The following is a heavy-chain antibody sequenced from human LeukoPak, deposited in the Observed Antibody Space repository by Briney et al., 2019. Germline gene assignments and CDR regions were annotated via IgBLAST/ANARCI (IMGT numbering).Heavy chain of an antibody. CDR2: ISYSGTT. Sequence: SETLSLTCTVSGGSISSNTYYWGWIRQPPGKGLEWLGSISYSGTTYYNPSLDSRVAISVDTSRNQFSLKLSSVTAADTAVYYCARHEDLYRNLDFWGQGTLVTVSS. D-gene: IGHD3-16*01. CDR3: ARHEDLYRNLDF. V-gene: IGHV4-39*01. CDR1: GGSISSNTYY. J-gene: IGHJ4*02.